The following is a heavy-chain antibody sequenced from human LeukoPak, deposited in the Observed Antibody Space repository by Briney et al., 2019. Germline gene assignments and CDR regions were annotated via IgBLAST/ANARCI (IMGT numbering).Heavy chain of an antibody. CDR3: ARDDHYFASEN. Sequence: GGSLGLSCAASGFSFISYAMLWFRQAPGKGLEWVAFMRSDGSDIFYAESLKGRFTISRDNGKKTLFLQMNSLRAEDTAVYYCARDDHYFASENWGQGALVTVSS. V-gene: IGHV3-30*02. D-gene: IGHD2/OR15-2a*01. J-gene: IGHJ4*02. CDR1: GFSFISYA. CDR2: MRSDGSDI.